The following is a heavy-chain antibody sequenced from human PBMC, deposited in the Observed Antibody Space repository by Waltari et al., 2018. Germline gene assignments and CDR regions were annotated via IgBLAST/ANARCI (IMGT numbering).Heavy chain of an antibody. CDR1: GFTVSSNY. Sequence: EVQLVESGGGLIQPGGSLRLSCAASGFTVSSNYMSWVRQAPGKGLEWVSVLYSGGSTYYADSVKGRFTISRDNSKNTLYLQMNSLRAEDTAVYYCARVGRLAGGSRRYFDYWGQGTLVTVSS. J-gene: IGHJ4*02. V-gene: IGHV3-53*01. CDR3: ARVGRLAGGSRRYFDY. CDR2: LYSGGST. D-gene: IGHD3-16*01.